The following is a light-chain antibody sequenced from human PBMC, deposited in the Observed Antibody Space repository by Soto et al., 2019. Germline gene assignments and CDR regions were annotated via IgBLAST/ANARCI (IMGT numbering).Light chain of an antibody. V-gene: IGKV1-5*01. CDR1: QSISNY. J-gene: IGKJ1*01. Sequence: IQMTQSPSTLSASVGDRVTVTCRASQSISNYLAWYQQKPGKAPKLLIDDASTLQSGVPSRFSGSGSGTEFTRTISSLQPDDFATYYCQQYYGYWTFGQGTKVEIK. CDR2: DAS. CDR3: QQYYGYWT.